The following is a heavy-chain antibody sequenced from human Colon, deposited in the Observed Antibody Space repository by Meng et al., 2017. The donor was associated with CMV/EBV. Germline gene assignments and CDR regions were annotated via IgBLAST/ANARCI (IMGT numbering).Heavy chain of an antibody. V-gene: IGHV3-30*02. J-gene: IGHJ4*02. CDR3: SNCAGDDRTGYYPN. Sequence: GESLKISCAASGFRFSGYGMHWVRQAPGKGLECVAFIAFDGSKNHYADSVKGRFTISRDNSRNMLYLLMNSLRTEDTAVYYCSNCAGDDRTGYYPNWGQGTGVTVSS. D-gene: IGHD3-22*01. CDR2: IAFDGSKN. CDR1: GFRFSGYG.